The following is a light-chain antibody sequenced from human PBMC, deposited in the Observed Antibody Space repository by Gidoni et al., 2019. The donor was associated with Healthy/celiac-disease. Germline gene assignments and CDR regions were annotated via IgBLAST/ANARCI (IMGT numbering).Light chain of an antibody. CDR1: QRVSSY. CDR3: QQRSNWLFT. Sequence: IVLTQSPATLSLSPGERATLSFRASQRVSSYLAWYQQKPGQAPRLLIYDASNRATGIPARFSGSGSGTAFTLTISSLEPEDFAVYYCQQRSNWLFTFGPGTKVDIK. J-gene: IGKJ3*01. CDR2: DAS. V-gene: IGKV3-11*01.